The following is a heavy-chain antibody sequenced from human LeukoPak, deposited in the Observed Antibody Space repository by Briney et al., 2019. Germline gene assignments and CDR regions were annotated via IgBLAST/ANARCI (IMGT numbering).Heavy chain of an antibody. V-gene: IGHV4-59*01. CDR2: IYYSGST. J-gene: IGHJ4*02. CDR1: GGSISTYY. D-gene: IGHD6-19*01. CDR3: AKDHLPGIVVADRDY. Sequence: SETLSLTCSVSGGSISTYYWTWIRQPPGKGLEWIGYIYYSGSTNYNPSLKSRVTISLDTSKNQFSLKLSSVTAADTAVYYCAKDHLPGIVVADRDYWGQGTLVTVSS.